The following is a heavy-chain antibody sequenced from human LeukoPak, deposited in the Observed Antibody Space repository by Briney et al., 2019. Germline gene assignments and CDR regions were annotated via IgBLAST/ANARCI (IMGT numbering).Heavy chain of an antibody. J-gene: IGHJ3*02. V-gene: IGHV1-69*06. D-gene: IGHD3-3*01. CDR1: GGTFSSYA. Sequence: SVKVSCKASGGTFSSYAISWVRQAPGQGLEWMGGIIPIFGTANYAQKFQGRVTITADKSTSTAYMELSSLRSEDTAVYYCARVRLRFLEWSPPGHDAFDIWGQGTMVTVSS. CDR2: IIPIFGTA. CDR3: ARVRLRFLEWSPPGHDAFDI.